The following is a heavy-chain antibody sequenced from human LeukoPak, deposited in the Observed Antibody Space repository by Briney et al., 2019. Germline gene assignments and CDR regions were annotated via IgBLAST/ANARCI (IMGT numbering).Heavy chain of an antibody. V-gene: IGHV3-23*01. CDR3: ARDIIVPAAIYYYYMDV. J-gene: IGHJ6*03. Sequence: GGSLRLSCGASGFTFTSYAMSWVRQAPGKGLEWVSGISGSGGSTYYADSVKGRFTISRDNSKNTLYLQMNSLRAEDTAVYYCARDIIVPAAIYYYYMDVWGKGTTVTVSS. CDR1: GFTFTSYA. CDR2: ISGSGGST. D-gene: IGHD2-2*02.